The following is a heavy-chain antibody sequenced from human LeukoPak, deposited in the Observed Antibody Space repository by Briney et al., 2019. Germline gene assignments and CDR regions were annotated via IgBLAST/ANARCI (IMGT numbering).Heavy chain of an antibody. CDR2: ISWNSDYI. CDR3: AKDESGQWLASFDY. J-gene: IGHJ4*02. CDR1: GFTFDDYA. V-gene: IGHV3-9*03. D-gene: IGHD6-19*01. Sequence: GGSLRLSCAASGFTFDDYAMHWVRQAPGKGLEWVSGISWNSDYIDYADSAKGRFTISRDNAENSLYLQMNSLRAEDMALYYCAKDESGQWLASFDYWGQGTLVTVSS.